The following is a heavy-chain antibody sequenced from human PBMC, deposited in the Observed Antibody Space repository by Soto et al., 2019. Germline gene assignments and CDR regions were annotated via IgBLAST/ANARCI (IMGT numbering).Heavy chain of an antibody. D-gene: IGHD3-3*01. V-gene: IGHV3-20*01. J-gene: IGHJ5*02. Sequence: PGGSLRLSCAASGFTFDDYGMSWVRQAPGKGLEWVSGINWNGGSTGYADSVKGRFTISRDNAKNSLYLQMNSLRAEDTALYHCARDFDSRRSRFYDFWSGYLPNWFDPPGQGTLVTVSS. CDR3: ARDFDSRRSRFYDFWSGYLPNWFDP. CDR2: INWNGGST. CDR1: GFTFDDYG.